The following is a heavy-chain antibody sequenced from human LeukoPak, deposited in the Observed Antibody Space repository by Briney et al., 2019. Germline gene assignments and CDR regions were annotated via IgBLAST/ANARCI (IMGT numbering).Heavy chain of an antibody. CDR3: VKGASWINAYYFDY. Sequence: GGSLRLSCAVSGFTFSSYGMHWVRQAPGKGLEWVAVISYDGSSKYYADSVKGRFSISRDNSKNTLYLQMNSLRVEDTAVYYCVKGASWINAYYFDYWGQGTLVAVSS. J-gene: IGHJ4*02. CDR2: ISYDGSSK. CDR1: GFTFSSYG. D-gene: IGHD2-2*03. V-gene: IGHV3-30*18.